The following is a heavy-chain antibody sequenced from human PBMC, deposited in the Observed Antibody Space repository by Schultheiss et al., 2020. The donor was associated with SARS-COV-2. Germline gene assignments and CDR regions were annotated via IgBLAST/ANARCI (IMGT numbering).Heavy chain of an antibody. CDR3: ARSQTGDYVWGSYRPYYFDY. CDR2: INHSGST. D-gene: IGHD3-16*02. J-gene: IGHJ4*02. V-gene: IGHV4-34*01. CDR1: GGSFSGYY. Sequence: SETLSLTCAVYGGSFSGYYWSWIRQPPGKGLEWIGEINHSGSTNYNPSLKSRVTISVDKSKNQFSLKLSSVTAADTAVYYCARSQTGDYVWGSYRPYYFDYWGQGTLVTVSS.